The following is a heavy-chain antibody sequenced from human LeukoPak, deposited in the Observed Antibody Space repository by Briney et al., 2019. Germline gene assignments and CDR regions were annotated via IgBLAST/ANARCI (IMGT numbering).Heavy chain of an antibody. Sequence: GGSLRLSCATSGFTFSDYYMSWVRQAPGKGLEWVANIKKDGSEKYYVDSVKGRFTISRDNAKNSLYLQMNSLRAEDTAVYYCAREDYDFWTGYFRFRGATRFDPWGQGTLVTVSS. CDR1: GFTFSDYY. CDR3: AREDYDFWTGYFRFRGATRFDP. D-gene: IGHD3-3*01. J-gene: IGHJ5*02. CDR2: IKKDGSEK. V-gene: IGHV3-7*01.